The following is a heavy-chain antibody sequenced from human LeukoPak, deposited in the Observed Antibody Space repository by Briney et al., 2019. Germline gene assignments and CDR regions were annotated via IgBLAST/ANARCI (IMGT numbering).Heavy chain of an antibody. CDR2: INSSSSSYI. CDR3: AREGGEVVVITSSFDY. V-gene: IGHV3-21*01. J-gene: IGHJ4*02. CDR1: GFTFSSYS. Sequence: GGSLRLSCAASGFTFSSYSMNWVRQAPGKGLEWVSSINSSSSSYIYYADSVKGRFTISRDNAKNSLYLQMNSLRAEDTAVYYCAREGGEVVVITSSFDYWGQGTLVTVSS. D-gene: IGHD3-22*01.